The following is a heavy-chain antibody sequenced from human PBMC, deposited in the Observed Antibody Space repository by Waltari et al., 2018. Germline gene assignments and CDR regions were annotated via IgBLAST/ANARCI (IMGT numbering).Heavy chain of an antibody. CDR2: IWYDGSNN. Sequence: QVQLVESGGGVVQPGRSLRLSCAASGFTFSSYGMHWVRQAQGKGQEWVSVIWYDGSNNYYADSVKGRFTSSRDNSKNTLYLQMNSLRAEDTAVYYCARTGSGCYYRGPVDYWGQGTLVTVSS. D-gene: IGHD3-10*01. CDR3: ARTGSGCYYRGPVDY. V-gene: IGHV3-33*01. J-gene: IGHJ4*02. CDR1: GFTFSSYG.